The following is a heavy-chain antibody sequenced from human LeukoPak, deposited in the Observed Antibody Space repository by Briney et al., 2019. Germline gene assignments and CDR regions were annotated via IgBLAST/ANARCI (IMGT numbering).Heavy chain of an antibody. Sequence: SVKVSCKASGGTFSSYAISWVRQAPGQGLEWMGRIIPILGIANYAQKFQGRVTITADKSTSTAYMELSSLRSEDTAVYYCASRNYYYDSSGQTRGAFDIWGQGTMVTVSS. CDR2: IIPILGIA. CDR1: GGTFSSYA. CDR3: ASRNYYYDSSGQTRGAFDI. J-gene: IGHJ3*02. D-gene: IGHD3-22*01. V-gene: IGHV1-69*04.